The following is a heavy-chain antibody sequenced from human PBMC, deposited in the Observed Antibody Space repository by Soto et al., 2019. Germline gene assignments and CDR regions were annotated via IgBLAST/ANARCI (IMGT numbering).Heavy chain of an antibody. V-gene: IGHV1-3*01. CDR2: INAGNGNT. CDR1: GYTFTSYA. Sequence: ASVKVSCKASGYTFTSYAMHWVRQAPGQRLEWMGWINAGNGNTKYSQKFQGRVTITRDTSASTAYMELSSLRSEDTAVYYFARDRVYYCSSTSSYLSPHPRYSGMDVSGQGSTVSVSS. D-gene: IGHD2-2*01. CDR3: ARDRVYYCSSTSSYLSPHPRYSGMDV. J-gene: IGHJ6*02.